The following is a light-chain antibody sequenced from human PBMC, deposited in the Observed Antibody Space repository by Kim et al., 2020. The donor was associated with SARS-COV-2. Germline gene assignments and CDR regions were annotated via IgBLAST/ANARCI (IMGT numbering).Light chain of an antibody. CDR1: SLRSYY. CDR2: GKN. V-gene: IGLV3-19*01. J-gene: IGLJ1*01. Sequence: VALGQTVRITCQGDSLRSYYASWYQQTPGQAPVLVIYGKNNRPSGIPDRFSGSSSGNTASLTITGAQAEDEADYYCNSRDSSGNYVFGTGTKVTVL. CDR3: NSRDSSGNYV.